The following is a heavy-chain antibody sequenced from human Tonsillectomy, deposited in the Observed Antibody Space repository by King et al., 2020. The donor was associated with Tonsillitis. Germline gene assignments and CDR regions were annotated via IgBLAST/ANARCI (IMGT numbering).Heavy chain of an antibody. CDR2: ISSSGRTI. CDR3: ARDLGGDYDTYAFDI. Sequence: VQLVESGGGLVKPGGSLRLSCAASGFIFSDYDMSWIRQAPGKGLEWISYISSSGRTIYYVDSVKGRFTISRDNAKNSLYLQMNRLRAEDTAVYYCARDLGGDYDTYAFDIWGQGTMVTVSS. J-gene: IGHJ3*02. V-gene: IGHV3-11*01. CDR1: GFIFSDYD. D-gene: IGHD4-17*01.